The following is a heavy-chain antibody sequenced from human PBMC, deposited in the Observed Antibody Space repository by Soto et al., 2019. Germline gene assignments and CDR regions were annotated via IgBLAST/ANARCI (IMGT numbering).Heavy chain of an antibody. D-gene: IGHD3-22*01. CDR2: ISYDGSTK. Sequence: GGSLRLSCAASGFIFSTYAMHWVRQAPGKGLEWVAVISYDGSTKDYADSVKGRFTISRDNSKNTVYLQMSSLRTEDTAVYYCAKGLYDSSGYWALEYYYYGMDVWGQGTTVTVSS. V-gene: IGHV3-30-3*01. CDR1: GFIFSTYA. CDR3: AKGLYDSSGYWALEYYYYGMDV. J-gene: IGHJ6*02.